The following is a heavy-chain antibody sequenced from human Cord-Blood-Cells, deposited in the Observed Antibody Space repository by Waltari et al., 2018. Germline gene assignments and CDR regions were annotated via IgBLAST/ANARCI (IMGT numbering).Heavy chain of an antibody. J-gene: IGHJ4*02. V-gene: IGHV4-39*01. D-gene: IGHD6-13*01. Sequence: QLQLQESGPGLVQPSETLSLTCTVAGGSISSSSYYWGWIRQPPGKGLEWIGSIYYSGSTYYNPSLKSRVTISVDTSKNQFSLKLSSVTAADTAVYYCARPRYSSSWYVDYWGQGTLVTVSS. CDR3: ARPRYSSSWYVDY. CDR1: GGSISSSSYY. CDR2: IYYSGST.